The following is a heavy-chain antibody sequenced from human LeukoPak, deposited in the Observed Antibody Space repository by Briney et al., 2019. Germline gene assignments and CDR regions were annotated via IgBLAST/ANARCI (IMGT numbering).Heavy chain of an antibody. CDR2: INPKGGST. V-gene: IGHV1-46*01. CDR1: GYTFGINY. CDR3: ARDAHSNNYDSSGYSKTSDI. Sequence: GPWVTVSCKASGYTFGINYMHWVRQAPGQGLEWMGIINPKGGSTNYAQRFQGRVTMTRDTSTSTVYMELSSLRSADTAVYYCARDAHSNNYDSSGYSKTSDIWGQGTLVTVSS. D-gene: IGHD3-22*01. J-gene: IGHJ3*02.